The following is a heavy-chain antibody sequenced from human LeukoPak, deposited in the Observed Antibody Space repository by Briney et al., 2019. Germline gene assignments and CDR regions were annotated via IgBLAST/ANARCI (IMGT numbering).Heavy chain of an antibody. CDR2: IHYTGST. J-gene: IGHJ4*02. V-gene: IGHV4-59*12. CDR1: GGSINSYY. D-gene: IGHD3-16*01. Sequence: PSETLSVTCTVSGGSINSYYWSWIRQPPGKRLGCIGYIHYTGSTNYNPSLKSRVTISVDTPKNQFSLKLSSVTAADTAVYYCARLSYVWGSYGRGKTYYFDYWGQGTLVTVSS. CDR3: ARLSYVWGSYGRGKTYYFDY.